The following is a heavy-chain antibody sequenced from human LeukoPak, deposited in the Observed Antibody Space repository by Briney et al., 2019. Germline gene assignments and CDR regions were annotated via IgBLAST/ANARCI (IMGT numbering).Heavy chain of an antibody. CDR2: ISSSGSTI. CDR3: ASHPRSYYYDSSGNY. CDR1: GFTFSSYE. V-gene: IGHV3-48*03. Sequence: PAGSLRLSCAASGFTFSSYEMNWVRQAPGKGLEWVSLISSSGSTIYYADSVKGRSTISRDNAKNSLYLQMNSLGAEDTAVYYCASHPRSYYYDSSGNYWGQGTLVTVSS. D-gene: IGHD3-22*01. J-gene: IGHJ4*02.